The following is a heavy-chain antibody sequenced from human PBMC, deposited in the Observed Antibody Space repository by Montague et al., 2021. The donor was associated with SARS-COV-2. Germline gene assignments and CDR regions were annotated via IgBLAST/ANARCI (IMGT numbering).Heavy chain of an antibody. CDR1: GFSRSTSGMC. V-gene: IGHV2-70*11. J-gene: IGHJ2*01. CDR3: ARTYGSGRGFDL. Sequence: PALVKPTQTLTLTCTFSGFSRSTSGMCVSWIRQPPGKALEWLARSDWDDDKYYSTSLKTRLTISKDTSKNQVVLTMTNMDPVDTATYYCARTYGSGRGFDLWGRGTLVTVSS. D-gene: IGHD3-10*01. CDR2: SDWDDDK.